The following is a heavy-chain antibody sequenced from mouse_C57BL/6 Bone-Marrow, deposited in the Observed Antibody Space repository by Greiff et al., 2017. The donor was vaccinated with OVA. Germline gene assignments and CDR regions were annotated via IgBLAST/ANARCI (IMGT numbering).Heavy chain of an antibody. CDR1: GYTFTDYY. J-gene: IGHJ4*01. CDR3: ARRYSNYVGAMDY. D-gene: IGHD2-5*01. V-gene: IGHV1-26*01. Sequence: VQLQQSGPELVKPGASVKISCKASGYTFTDYYMNWVKQSHGKSLEWIGDINPNNGGTSYNQKFKGKATLTVDKSSSTAYMELRSLTSEDSAVYYCARRYSNYVGAMDYWGQGTSVTVSS. CDR2: INPNNGGT.